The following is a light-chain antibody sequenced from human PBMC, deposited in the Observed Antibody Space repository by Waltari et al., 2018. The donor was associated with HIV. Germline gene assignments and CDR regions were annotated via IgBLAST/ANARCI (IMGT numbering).Light chain of an antibody. CDR3: SSYTSSSTLWM. V-gene: IGLV2-18*03. Sequence: QSALTQPPSVSGSPGQSVTISCTGTNSDVGSYNRVSWYQLPPGTAPQLMIYEVNNRPSGVPDRFSGSKSGNTASLTTSGLQAEDEADYYCSSYTSSSTLWMFGGGTKLTVL. CDR1: NSDVGSYNR. J-gene: IGLJ3*02. CDR2: EVN.